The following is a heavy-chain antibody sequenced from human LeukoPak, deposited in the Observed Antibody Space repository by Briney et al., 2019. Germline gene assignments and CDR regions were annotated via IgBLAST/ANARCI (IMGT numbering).Heavy chain of an antibody. CDR1: GFTSSSYE. CDR2: ISGSSSNV. CDR3: ARGFRDTAMFLDY. Sequence: GSLRLSCAASGFTSSSYEMNWVRQAPGKGLEWISAISGSSSNVYYAASVRGRFTISRDNAENSLYLQLNTMRAEDTAVYYCARGFRDTAMFLDYWGQGTLVTVSS. V-gene: IGHV3-48*03. J-gene: IGHJ4*02. D-gene: IGHD5-18*01.